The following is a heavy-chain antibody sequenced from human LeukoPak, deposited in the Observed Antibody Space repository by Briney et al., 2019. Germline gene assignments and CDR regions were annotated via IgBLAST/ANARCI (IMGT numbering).Heavy chain of an antibody. J-gene: IGHJ4*02. D-gene: IGHD3-16*02. V-gene: IGHV3-23*01. CDR1: GFXFSSYA. CDR2: ISGSGGSL. CDR3: AKLMGSLDAWGSFRFSFDS. Sequence: GGSLRLSCGASGFXFSSYAISWVRLAPGKGLDWLSTISGSGGSLYYADSVRGRFTISRDNSKNTLYLQMNSLRAEHTAVYYCAKLMGSLDAWGSFRFSFDSWGQGTLVTVSS.